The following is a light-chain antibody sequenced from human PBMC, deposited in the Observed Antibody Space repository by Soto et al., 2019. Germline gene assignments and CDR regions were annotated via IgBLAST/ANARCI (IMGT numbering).Light chain of an antibody. J-gene: IGKJ5*01. CDR1: QSVSSNY. CDR2: GAA. V-gene: IGKV3-20*01. Sequence: IVMTQSPATLSVSPGESATLSCRASQSVSSNYLAWYQHKLGQAPRLLIYGAASRATGIPDRFSGSGSGTDFTLTISRLEPEDFAAYYCQQYGTSPATFGQGTRLEIK. CDR3: QQYGTSPAT.